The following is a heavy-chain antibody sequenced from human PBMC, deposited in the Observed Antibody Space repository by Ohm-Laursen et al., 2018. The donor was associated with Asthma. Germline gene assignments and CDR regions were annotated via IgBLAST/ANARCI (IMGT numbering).Heavy chain of an antibody. CDR1: GGSISSGGYY. Sequence: SLTLSLTCTVSGGSISSGGYYWSWIRQHPGKGLEWNGYIYYSGSTYYNLSLKSRVTISIDTSKNQFSQKLISVTAADTVVYYCSSGAAAGPFDYWGQRTLVTVSS. CDR3: SSGAAAGPFDY. D-gene: IGHD6-13*01. V-gene: IGHV4-31*03. J-gene: IGHJ4*02. CDR2: IYYSGST.